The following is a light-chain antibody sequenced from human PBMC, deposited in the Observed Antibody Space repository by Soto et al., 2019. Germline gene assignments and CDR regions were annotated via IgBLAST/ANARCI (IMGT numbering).Light chain of an antibody. CDR1: LSVFYSSNNKNY. V-gene: IGKV4-1*01. J-gene: IGKJ4*01. Sequence: DIVMTQSPDSLTVSLGERATINCKSSLSVFYSSNNKNYLAWYQHKPGQPPKLLIYWASTRESGVPDRFSGSGSGTDFPLTISSLQAEDVAVYYCQQYYTTLAPTFGGGTKVEIK. CDR3: QQYYTTLAPT. CDR2: WAS.